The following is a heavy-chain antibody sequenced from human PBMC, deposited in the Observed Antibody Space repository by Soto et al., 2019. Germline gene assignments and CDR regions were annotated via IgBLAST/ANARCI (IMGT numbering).Heavy chain of an antibody. V-gene: IGHV1-69*02. D-gene: IGHD3-22*01. CDR2: IIPILGIA. Sequence: QVQLVQSGAEVKKPGSSVKVSCKASGGTFSSYTISWVRQAPGQGLEWMGRIIPILGIANYAQKFQGRVTITADNSTSTAYMELSSLRSEDTAGYYCARGLPYYYDSSGYYYFDYWGQGTLVTVSS. CDR3: ARGLPYYYDSSGYYYFDY. CDR1: GGTFSSYT. J-gene: IGHJ4*02.